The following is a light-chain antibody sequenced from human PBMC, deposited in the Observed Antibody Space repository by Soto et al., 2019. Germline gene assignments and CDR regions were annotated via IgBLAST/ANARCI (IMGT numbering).Light chain of an antibody. J-gene: IGKJ1*01. CDR2: KAS. CDR1: QGIVGW. V-gene: IGKV1-5*03. CDR3: QQYGSYSPWT. Sequence: IQMPKPPPTLFASLGDRVTITCRASQGIVGWLAWYQQKPGKAPKLLIYKASTLESGVPSRFSGSGSGTEFILTISSLQPDDFASYYCQQYGSYSPWTFGQGTKVEIK.